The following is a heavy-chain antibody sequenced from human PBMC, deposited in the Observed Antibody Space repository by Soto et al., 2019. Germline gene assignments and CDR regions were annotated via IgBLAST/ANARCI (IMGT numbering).Heavy chain of an antibody. D-gene: IGHD2-21*02. J-gene: IGHJ4*02. CDR2: IYYSGST. V-gene: IGHV4-61*03. CDR3: ARERRSGDCLDY. CDR1: GGSVSSGSYY. Sequence: PSETLSLTCTVSGGSVSSGSYYWSWIRQPPGKGLEWIGYIYYSGSTNYNPSLKSRVTISVDTSKNHFSLKLNSATAADTSVYYCARERRSGDCLDYWGQGTLVTVSS.